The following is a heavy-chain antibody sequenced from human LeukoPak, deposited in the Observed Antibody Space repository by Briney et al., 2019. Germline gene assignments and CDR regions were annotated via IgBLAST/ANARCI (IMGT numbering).Heavy chain of an antibody. Sequence: ASVKVSCKASGYTFTSYGISWVRQAPGQGLEWMGWISAYNGNTNYAQKLQGRVTMTTDTSTSTAYMELRSLRSDDTAVYYCARGSYYDSSGYYRGNVYYFDYWGQGTLVTVSS. CDR1: GYTFTSYG. CDR3: ARGSYYDSSGYYRGNVYYFDY. CDR2: ISAYNGNT. D-gene: IGHD3-22*01. J-gene: IGHJ4*02. V-gene: IGHV1-18*01.